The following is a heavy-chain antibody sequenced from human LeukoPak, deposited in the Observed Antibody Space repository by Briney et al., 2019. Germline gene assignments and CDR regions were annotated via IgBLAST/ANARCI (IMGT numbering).Heavy chain of an antibody. CDR1: GGSVSSDTYY. V-gene: IGHV4-61*01. Sequence: PSETLSLTCTVSGGSVSSDTYYWGWVRQPRGKGLECICYIYYSGSTNNNPSLNSRVRISLDTSKNQFSLKLSSVTAADTAVYFCARGLDYFDFWGQGTLVTVSS. CDR3: ARGLDYFDF. CDR2: IYYSGST. D-gene: IGHD3-9*01. J-gene: IGHJ4*02.